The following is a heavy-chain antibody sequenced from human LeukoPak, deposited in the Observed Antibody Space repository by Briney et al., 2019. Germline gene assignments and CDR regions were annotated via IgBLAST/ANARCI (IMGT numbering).Heavy chain of an antibody. CDR2: IYHSGST. V-gene: IGHV4-59*08. CDR1: GGSISSYY. CDR3: ASSSTGWDYYDSSGYYAFDY. J-gene: IGHJ4*02. Sequence: SETLSLTCTVSGGSISSYYWSWIRQPPGKGLEWSGYIYHSGSTNYNPSLKSRVTIPVDTSNNQFSLKLSSVTAADTAVYYCASSSTGWDYYDSSGYYAFDYWGQGTLVTVSS. D-gene: IGHD3-22*01.